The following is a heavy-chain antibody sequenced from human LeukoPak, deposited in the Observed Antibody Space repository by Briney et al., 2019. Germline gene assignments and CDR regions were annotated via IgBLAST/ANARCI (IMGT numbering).Heavy chain of an antibody. CDR3: ARRSRLHCSGGSCYDY. V-gene: IGHV5-51*01. D-gene: IGHD2-15*01. J-gene: IGHJ4*02. Sequence: GESLKISCKGSGYSFTSYWIDWVRQMPGKGLEWMGIIYPGDSDTRYSPSFQGQVTISVDKSINTAYLQWSSLKASDSAMYYCARRSRLHCSGGSCYDYWGQGTLVTVSS. CDR2: IYPGDSDT. CDR1: GYSFTSYW.